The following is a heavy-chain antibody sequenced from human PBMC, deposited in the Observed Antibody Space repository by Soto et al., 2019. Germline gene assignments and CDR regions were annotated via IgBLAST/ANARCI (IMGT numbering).Heavy chain of an antibody. CDR2: MNPINGAT. CDR3: GRGPSRRAPAGGTPYYFAMDG. Sequence: VASVKVSCKASGYDFTAYDINWVRQASGQGLEWMGWMNPINGATGSARRFQGRVSMTRNTATGTAYLELTSLRSDDSAVYYCGRGPSRRAPAGGTPYYFAMDGWGQGTTVTVS. J-gene: IGHJ6*01. CDR1: GYDFTAYD. V-gene: IGHV1-8*02. D-gene: IGHD6-13*01.